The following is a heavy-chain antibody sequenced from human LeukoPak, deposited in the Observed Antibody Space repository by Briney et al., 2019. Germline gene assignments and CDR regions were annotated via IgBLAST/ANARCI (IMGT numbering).Heavy chain of an antibody. CDR1: GDSVSSNSAA. V-gene: IGHV6-1*01. J-gene: IGHJ4*02. CDR2: TYYRSKWYN. CDR3: ARVKSLGIAVAGYYFDY. D-gene: IGHD6-19*01. Sequence: SQTLSLTCAISGDSVSSNSAAWNWIRQSPSRGLEWLGRTYYRSKWYNDYAVSVKSRITINPDTPKNQFSLQLNSVTPEDTAVYYCARVKSLGIAVAGYYFDYWGQGTLVTVSS.